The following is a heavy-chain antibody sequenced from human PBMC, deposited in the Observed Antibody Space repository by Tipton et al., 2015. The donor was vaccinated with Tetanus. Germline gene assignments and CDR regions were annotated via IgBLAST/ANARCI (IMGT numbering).Heavy chain of an antibody. CDR2: MNSDGSAS. J-gene: IGHJ4*02. Sequence: SLRLSCAASGFTFTDYWMHWVRQAPGKGLLWVARMNSDGSASNYADSVKGRFTISRDNAKNSLYLQIDSLGAEDTALYYCASGRTLDYWGQGTLVTVSS. CDR3: ASGRTLDY. V-gene: IGHV3-74*01. CDR1: GFTFTDYW.